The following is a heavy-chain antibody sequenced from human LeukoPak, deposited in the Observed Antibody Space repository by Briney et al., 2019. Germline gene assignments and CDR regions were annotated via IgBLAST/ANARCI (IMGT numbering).Heavy chain of an antibody. CDR2: ISYDGSNK. D-gene: IGHD1-26*01. Sequence: GRSLRLSCADSGCTFSSYAMHWVRQAPGKGLEWVAVISYDGSNKYYADSVKGRFTISRDNSKNTLYLQTNSLRAEDTAVYYCARDLGGATDYWGQGTLVTVSS. CDR3: ARDLGGATDY. CDR1: GCTFSSYA. V-gene: IGHV3-30-3*01. J-gene: IGHJ4*02.